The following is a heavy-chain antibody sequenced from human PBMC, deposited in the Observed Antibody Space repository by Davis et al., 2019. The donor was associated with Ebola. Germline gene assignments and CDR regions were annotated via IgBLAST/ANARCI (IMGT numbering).Heavy chain of an antibody. CDR2: IYYSGST. CDR1: GGSISSYY. Sequence: SETLSLTCTVSGGSISSYYWSWIRQPPGKGLEWIGYIYYSGSTYHNPSLKSRVTISVDTSKNQFSLKLSSVTAADTAVYYCARRGKYCIGDSCYNAMSYGMDVWGQGTTVTVSS. V-gene: IGHV4-59*08. D-gene: IGHD2-15*01. J-gene: IGHJ6*02. CDR3: ARRGKYCIGDSCYNAMSYGMDV.